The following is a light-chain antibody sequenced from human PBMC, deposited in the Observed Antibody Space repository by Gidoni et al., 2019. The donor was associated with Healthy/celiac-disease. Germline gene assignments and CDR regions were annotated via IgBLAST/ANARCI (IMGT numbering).Light chain of an antibody. CDR2: AAS. V-gene: IGKV1-39*01. CDR1: QSISNQ. Sequence: DIQLTKSPSSLSASVGDRVTITCRTSQSISNQLNWYQQKPGKAPKLLIYAASSLQSGLPSRCSGSGSGPDFTLTISSLQPEYFATYYFHQCYSTLYTFXQXTKLXIK. J-gene: IGKJ2*01. CDR3: HQCYSTLYT.